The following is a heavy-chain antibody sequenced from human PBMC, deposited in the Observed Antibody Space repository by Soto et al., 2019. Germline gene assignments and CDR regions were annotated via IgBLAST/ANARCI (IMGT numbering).Heavy chain of an antibody. CDR1: GYSFINHW. CDR2: IYPGDSDT. V-gene: IGHV5-51*01. Sequence: GESLKISCRGSGYSFINHWIGWVRQMPGKGLEWMGIIYPGDSDTRYSPSFQGQVTISADKSISTAYLQWNNLKASDTAIYYCARHGVAAAGLLAYDYLVDVWGQGTTVTVSS. J-gene: IGHJ6*02. CDR3: ARHGVAAAGLLAYDYLVDV. D-gene: IGHD6-13*01.